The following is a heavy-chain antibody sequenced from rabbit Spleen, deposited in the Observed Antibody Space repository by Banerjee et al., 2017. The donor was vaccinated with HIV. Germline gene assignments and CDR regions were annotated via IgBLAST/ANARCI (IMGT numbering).Heavy chain of an antibody. Sequence: QEQLVESGGGLVQPEGSLTLTCKASGFDFSSGYDMSWVRQAPGKGLEWIGFIYTGNGKNYYASWAKGRFTISKTSSTTVTLQVTSLTAADTATYFCTRDDGSGHYIDGYFNLWGQGTLVTVS. CDR2: IYTGNGKN. CDR3: TRDDGSGHYIDGYFNL. CDR1: GFDFSSGYD. J-gene: IGHJ4*01. D-gene: IGHD1-1*01. V-gene: IGHV1S45*01.